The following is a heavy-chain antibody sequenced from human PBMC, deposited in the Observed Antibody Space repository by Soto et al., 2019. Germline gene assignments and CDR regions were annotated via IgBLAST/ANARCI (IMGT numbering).Heavy chain of an antibody. V-gene: IGHV3-23*01. J-gene: IGHJ6*02. D-gene: IGHD3-3*01. CDR3: ANIDFWSGPADTRLNGMDV. Sequence: PGGSQRLRCAASGVTFSSYAMSWVRQAPGKGLEWVSAISGSGGSTYYADSVKGRFTISRDNSKNTLYLQMNSLRAEDTAVYYCANIDFWSGPADTRLNGMDVWGQGTTVTVSS. CDR1: GVTFSSYA. CDR2: ISGSGGST.